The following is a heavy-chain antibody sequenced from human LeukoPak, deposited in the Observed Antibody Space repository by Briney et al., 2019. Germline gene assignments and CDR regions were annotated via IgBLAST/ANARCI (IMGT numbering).Heavy chain of an antibody. CDR1: GGSISSYY. J-gene: IGHJ1*01. CDR2: IYTSGST. V-gene: IGHV4-4*07. D-gene: IGHD4-23*01. Sequence: MSSETLSLTCTVSGGSISSYYWSWIRQPAGKGLEWIGRIYTSGSTNYNPSLKGRVTMSVDTSKNQFSLKLSSVTAADTAVYYCASWGPADFGGNPYFQHWGQGTLVTVSS. CDR3: ASWGPADFGGNPYFQH.